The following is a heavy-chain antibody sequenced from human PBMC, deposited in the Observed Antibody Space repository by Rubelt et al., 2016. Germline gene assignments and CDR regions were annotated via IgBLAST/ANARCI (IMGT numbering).Heavy chain of an antibody. D-gene: IGHD3-22*01. Sequence: GKGLEWVSYISSSSSTIYYADSVKGRFTISRDNAKNSLYLQMNSLRAEDTALYYCAKVLPQAYDSSGYYLTDNYYYGMDVWGQGTTVTVSS. CDR3: AKVLPQAYDSSGYYLTDNYYYGMDV. CDR2: ISSSSSTI. J-gene: IGHJ6*02. V-gene: IGHV3-48*04.